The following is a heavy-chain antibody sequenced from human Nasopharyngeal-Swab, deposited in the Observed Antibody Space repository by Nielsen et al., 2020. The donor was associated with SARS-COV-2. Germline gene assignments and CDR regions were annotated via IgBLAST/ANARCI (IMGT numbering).Heavy chain of an antibody. Sequence: GESLKISCAASGFIFSTYTMNWVRQAPGKGLEWLSSISSGTSYIYYADSVRGRFTISRDNAKNSLYLQMNSLRTEDTSVYYCATSGYSSGWIFWGQGTLVTVSS. CDR1: GFIFSTYT. V-gene: IGHV3-21*01. CDR2: ISSGTSYI. J-gene: IGHJ4*02. CDR3: ATSGYSSGWIF. D-gene: IGHD6-19*01.